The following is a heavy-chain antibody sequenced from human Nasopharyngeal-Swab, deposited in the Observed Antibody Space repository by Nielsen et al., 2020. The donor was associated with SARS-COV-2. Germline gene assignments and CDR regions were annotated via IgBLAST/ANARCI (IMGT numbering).Heavy chain of an antibody. J-gene: IGHJ6*02. D-gene: IGHD2-15*01. CDR3: AKVVAAHYYYYGMDV. V-gene: IGHV3-9*01. Sequence: VRQAPGKGLEWVSGINWNSGSIGYADSVKGRFTISRDNAKNSLYLQMNSLRAEDTALYYCAKVVAAHYYYYGMDVWGQGTTVTVSS. CDR2: INWNSGSI.